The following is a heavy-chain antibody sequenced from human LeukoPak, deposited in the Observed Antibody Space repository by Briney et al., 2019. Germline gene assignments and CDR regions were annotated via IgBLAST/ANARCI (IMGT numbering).Heavy chain of an antibody. CDR2: IHYSGST. CDR1: GGSINSDDYY. D-gene: IGHD3-22*01. Sequence: SETLSLTCTVSGGSINSDDYYWSWVRQLPGKGLEWFGYIHYSGSTYYSPYLRSRVTMSVDTSKNQFSLKLTSVTAADTAVYYCAKFSSSSGDYQSFDYWGQGTLVTVSS. CDR3: AKFSSSSGDYQSFDY. V-gene: IGHV4-31*03. J-gene: IGHJ4*02.